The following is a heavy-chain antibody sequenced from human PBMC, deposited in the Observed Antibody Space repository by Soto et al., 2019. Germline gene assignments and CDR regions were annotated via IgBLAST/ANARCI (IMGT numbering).Heavy chain of an antibody. CDR2: IWYDGSNE. CDR3: ARGGSAAIDY. Sequence: GGSLRLSCAASGFTFRSYGMHWVRQAPGKGLEWVANIWYDGSNEYYADSVKGRFTISRDNSRDTLYLQMNSLRAEDTAVYYCARGGSAAIDYWGQGTLVTVSS. V-gene: IGHV3-33*01. CDR1: GFTFRSYG. J-gene: IGHJ4*02. D-gene: IGHD3-10*01.